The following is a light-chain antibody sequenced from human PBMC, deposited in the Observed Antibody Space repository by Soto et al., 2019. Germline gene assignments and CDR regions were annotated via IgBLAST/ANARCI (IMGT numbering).Light chain of an antibody. V-gene: IGKV3-15*01. CDR3: QQYNNWLT. CDR2: GAS. CDR1: QSVSSN. Sequence: EIVMTQSPATLSVSPGERATLSCRASQSVSSNLAWYQQKPGQAPRLLIYGASTRATGIPARLMGSGSGTEFTLTISSLQSEDFAVYYCQQYNNWLTFGGGTKVEIK. J-gene: IGKJ4*01.